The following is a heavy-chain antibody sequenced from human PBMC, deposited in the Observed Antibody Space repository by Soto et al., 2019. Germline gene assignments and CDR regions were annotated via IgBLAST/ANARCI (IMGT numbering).Heavy chain of an antibody. Sequence: PSETLSLTCTVSGGSISSSSYYWGWIRQPPGKGLEWIGSIYYSGSTYYNPSLKSRVTISVDTSKNQFSLKLSSVTAADTAVYYCARQPPSWSGYSKHYNWFDPWGQGTLVTVSS. CDR1: GGSISSSSYY. CDR3: ARQPPSWSGYSKHYNWFDP. V-gene: IGHV4-39*01. J-gene: IGHJ5*02. D-gene: IGHD3-3*01. CDR2: IYYSGST.